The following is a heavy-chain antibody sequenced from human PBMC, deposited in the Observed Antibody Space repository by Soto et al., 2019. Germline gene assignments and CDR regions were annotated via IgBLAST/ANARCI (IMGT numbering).Heavy chain of an antibody. D-gene: IGHD3-10*01. V-gene: IGHV4-4*02. CDR2: IYHSGST. J-gene: IGHJ6*02. CDR3: ARTYRFSGTLDV. CDR1: GGSISSSNW. Sequence: TLSLTCAVSGGSISSSNWWSWVRQPPGKGLEWIGEIYHSGSTNYNPSLKSRVTISVDKSKNQFSLKASDTAMYYCARTYRFSGTLDVGGQGTTVTVSS.